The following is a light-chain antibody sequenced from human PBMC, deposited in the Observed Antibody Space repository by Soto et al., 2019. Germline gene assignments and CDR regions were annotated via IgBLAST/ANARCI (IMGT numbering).Light chain of an antibody. CDR1: RSVSDTL. CDR2: GTS. CDR3: QHYGDSSWT. J-gene: IGKJ1*01. Sequence: EIVLTQSPGTLSLSPGERATLSCRADRSVSDTLLTWFQQKPGQAPRLLIFGTSNRAPGIPDRFSGSGSGKDLTLTISRLEPDDFAVYYCQHYGDSSWTFGQGTKVEIK. V-gene: IGKV3-20*01.